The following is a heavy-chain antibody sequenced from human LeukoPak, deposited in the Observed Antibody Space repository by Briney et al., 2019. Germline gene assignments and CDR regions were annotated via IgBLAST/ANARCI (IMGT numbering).Heavy chain of an antibody. CDR1: GGTFNSYA. CDR3: ASSPGRILGPLFDY. V-gene: IGHV1-69*13. D-gene: IGHD3-9*01. J-gene: IGHJ4*02. Sequence: GASVKVSCXASGGTFNSYAISWVRRAPGQGLEWMGGIIPIFGTADYAQKFQGTVTITADESTNTAYMELSSLRFEDTAVYYCASSPGRILGPLFDYWGQGTLVTVSS. CDR2: IIPIFGTA.